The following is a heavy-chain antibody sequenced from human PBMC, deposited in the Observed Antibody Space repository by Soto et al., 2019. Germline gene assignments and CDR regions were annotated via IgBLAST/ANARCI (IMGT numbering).Heavy chain of an antibody. V-gene: IGHV3-11*05. J-gene: IGHJ4*02. CDR1: GFIFSDYD. CDR2: VSISGTDT. D-gene: IGHD3-16*01. CDR3: VRPKGTY. Sequence: HVQLVESGGGLVKPGGSRRLSCAASGFIFSDYDMTWMRQAPGKGLESVAYVSISGTDTEYADSVKGRFTISRDNAKNSLYLQMTNLRAEDTAVYYCVRPKGTYWGQGTLLTVSS.